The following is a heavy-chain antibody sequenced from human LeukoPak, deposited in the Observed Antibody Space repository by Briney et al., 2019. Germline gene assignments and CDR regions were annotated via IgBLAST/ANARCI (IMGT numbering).Heavy chain of an antibody. CDR3: ARDLEWLYPGGAFDI. J-gene: IGHJ3*02. Sequence: ASVKVSCKASGYTFTGYYMHWVRQAPGQGLEWMGWINPNSGGTNYAQKFQGRVTMTRDTSISTAYMELSRLRSDDTAVYYCARDLEWLYPGGAFDIWGQGTMVTVSS. D-gene: IGHD3-3*01. CDR1: GYTFTGYY. V-gene: IGHV1-2*02. CDR2: INPNSGGT.